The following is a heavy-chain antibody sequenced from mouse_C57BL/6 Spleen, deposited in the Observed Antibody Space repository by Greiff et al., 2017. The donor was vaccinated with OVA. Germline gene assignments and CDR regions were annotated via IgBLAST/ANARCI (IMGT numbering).Heavy chain of an antibody. CDR3: ARDDYYGSSYWYFDV. CDR1: SYSITSGYY. CDR2: ISYDGSN. D-gene: IGHD1-1*01. Sequence: KLQESGPGLVKPSQSLSLTCSVTSYSITSGYYWNWIRQFPGNKLEWMGYISYDGSNNYNPSLKNRISITRDTSKNQFFLKLNSVTTEDTATYYCARDDYYGSSYWYFDVWGTGTTVTVSS. V-gene: IGHV3-6*01. J-gene: IGHJ1*03.